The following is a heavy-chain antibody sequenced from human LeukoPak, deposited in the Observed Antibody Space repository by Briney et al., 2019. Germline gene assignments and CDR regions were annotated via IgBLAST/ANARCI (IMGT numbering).Heavy chain of an antibody. J-gene: IGHJ4*02. CDR1: GGTFSSYA. CDR3: ARGAYSSGWSSDY. Sequence: GASVKVSFKASGGTFSSYAISWVRQAPGQGLEWMGGIIPIFGTANYAQKFQGRVTITADESTSTAYMELSSLRSEDTAVYYCARGAYSSGWSSDYWGQGTLVTVSS. CDR2: IIPIFGTA. D-gene: IGHD6-19*01. V-gene: IGHV1-69*13.